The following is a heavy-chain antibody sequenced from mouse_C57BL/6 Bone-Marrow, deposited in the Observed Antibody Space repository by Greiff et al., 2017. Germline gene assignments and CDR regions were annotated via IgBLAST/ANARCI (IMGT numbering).Heavy chain of an antibody. D-gene: IGHD1-1*01. CDR2: IDPENGDT. CDR1: GFNIKDDY. CDR3: ATRDYGTWFAY. Sequence: EVQLQQSGAELVRPGASVKLSCTASGFNIKDDYMHWVKQRPEQGLAWIGWIDPENGDTEYASTFQGKATITAEPSSNTAYLQLSSLTSEDTAVYYCATRDYGTWFAYWGQGTLVTVSA. J-gene: IGHJ3*01. V-gene: IGHV14-4*01.